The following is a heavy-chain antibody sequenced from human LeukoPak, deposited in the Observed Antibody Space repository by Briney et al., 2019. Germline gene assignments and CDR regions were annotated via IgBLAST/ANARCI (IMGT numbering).Heavy chain of an antibody. CDR1: GYTFTTYG. V-gene: IGHV1-18*01. CDR2: ISTENGNT. D-gene: IGHD5-24*01. CDR3: ARDKMKGWAPSDP. J-gene: IGHJ5*02. Sequence: GASVKVSCKASGYTFTTYGINWVRLAPGQGPEWMGWISTENGNTNYAQKFQDRFTMTTDTSTSTAHMELRSLRSDDTALYFCARDKMKGWAPSDPWGQGTLVTVSS.